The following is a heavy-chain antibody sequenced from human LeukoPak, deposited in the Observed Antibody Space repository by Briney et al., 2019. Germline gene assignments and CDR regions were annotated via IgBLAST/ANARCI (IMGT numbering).Heavy chain of an antibody. J-gene: IGHJ4*02. CDR2: FDPEDGET. D-gene: IGHD3-10*01. CDR3: ARDGDYYGSGNFDY. V-gene: IGHV1-24*01. Sequence: ASVKVSCKVSGYTLTELSMHWVRLAPGKGLEWMGGFDPEDGETIYAQKFQGRVTITRDTSISTAYMELSSLRSEDTAVYYCARDGDYYGSGNFDYWGQGTLVTVSS. CDR1: GYTLTELS.